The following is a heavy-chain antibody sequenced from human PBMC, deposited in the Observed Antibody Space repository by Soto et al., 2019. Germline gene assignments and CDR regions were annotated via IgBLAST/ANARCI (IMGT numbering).Heavy chain of an antibody. J-gene: IGHJ6*02. CDR1: GFTFSSYA. D-gene: IGHD3-9*01. Sequence: GGSLRLSCAASGFTFSSYAMSWVRQAPGKGLEWVSAISGSGGSTYYADSVKGRFTISRDNSKNTLYLQMNSLRAEDTAVYYCAKDTLRYFDWSDYYYYGMDVWGQGTTVTVSS. CDR2: ISGSGGST. CDR3: AKDTLRYFDWSDYYYYGMDV. V-gene: IGHV3-23*01.